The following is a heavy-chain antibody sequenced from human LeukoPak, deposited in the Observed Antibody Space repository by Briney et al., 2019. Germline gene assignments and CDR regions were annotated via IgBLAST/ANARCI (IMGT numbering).Heavy chain of an antibody. CDR1: GFTFSSYA. Sequence: GGSLRLSCAASGFTFSSYAMHWVRQAPGKGLEWVAVISYDGSNKYYADSVKGRFTISRDNSKNTLYLQMNSLRAGDTAVYYCARDSGSYASNFDYWGQGTLVTVSS. J-gene: IGHJ4*02. CDR2: ISYDGSNK. D-gene: IGHD2-2*01. V-gene: IGHV3-30-3*01. CDR3: ARDSGSYASNFDY.